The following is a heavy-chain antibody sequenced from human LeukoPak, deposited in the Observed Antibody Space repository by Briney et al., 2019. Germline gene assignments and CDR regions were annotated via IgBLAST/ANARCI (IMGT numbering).Heavy chain of an antibody. D-gene: IGHD3-10*01. CDR1: GFTFSSYW. J-gene: IGHJ4*02. Sequence: GGSLTLSCAASGFTFSSYWMSWVRQAPGKGLEWVANIKQDGSEKYYVDSVKGRFTISRDNAKNSLYLQMNSLRAEDTAVYYCALSGITMVRGVSHWGQGTLVTVSS. CDR3: ALSGITMVRGVSH. CDR2: IKQDGSEK. V-gene: IGHV3-7*01.